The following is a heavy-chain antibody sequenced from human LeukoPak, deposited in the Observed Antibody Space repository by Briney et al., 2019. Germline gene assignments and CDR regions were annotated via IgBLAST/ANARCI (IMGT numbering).Heavy chain of an antibody. Sequence: PSETLSLTCTVSGGSISNYYWSWIRQPPGKGLEWIGYIHYSGNTNYKSSLKSRVTISVDTSKNQFSLKLSSVTAADTAVYYCAREESVDTAMVTYPDYWGQGTLVTVSS. CDR2: IHYSGNT. CDR1: GGSISNYY. J-gene: IGHJ4*02. V-gene: IGHV4-59*01. CDR3: AREESVDTAMVTYPDY. D-gene: IGHD5-18*01.